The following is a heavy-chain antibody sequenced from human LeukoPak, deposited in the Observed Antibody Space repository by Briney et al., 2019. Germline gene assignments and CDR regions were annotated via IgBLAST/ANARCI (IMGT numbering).Heavy chain of an antibody. J-gene: IGHJ4*02. D-gene: IGHD1-26*01. CDR2: IYSGGST. CDR1: GFTVSSNY. Sequence: PGGSLRLSCAASGFTVSSNYMSWVRQAPGKGLEWVSVIYSGGSTYYADSVKGRFTISRDNSKNTVYLQMNSLRAEDTAVYYCVRGLAASSNYWGQGTLVSVSS. CDR3: VRGLAASSNY. V-gene: IGHV3-53*01.